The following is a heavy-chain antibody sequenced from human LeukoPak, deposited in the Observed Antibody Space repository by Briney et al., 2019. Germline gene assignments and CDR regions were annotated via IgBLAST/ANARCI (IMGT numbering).Heavy chain of an antibody. V-gene: IGHV4-4*02. CDR1: GASISSTNW. Sequence: SETLSLTCAISGASISSTNWWIWVRQPPGKGLEWIGEMHHSGRTNYNPSLKSRITISVDKSKNQVFLRLNSVAAADTALYYCARAQEGCSRASCYLEPWGQGALVTVSS. CDR2: MHHSGRT. D-gene: IGHD2-2*01. CDR3: ARAQEGCSRASCYLEP. J-gene: IGHJ5*02.